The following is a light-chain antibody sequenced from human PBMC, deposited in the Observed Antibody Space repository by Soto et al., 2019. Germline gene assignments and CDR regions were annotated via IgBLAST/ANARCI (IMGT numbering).Light chain of an antibody. J-gene: IGKJ1*01. CDR3: QQYGSSTPT. Sequence: EIVLTQSPGTLSLSPGERATLSCRASQSVSSNYLAWYQRKPGQAPRLLIYGASSRATGIPNRFSGSGSGTDFTLTITRLEPEDFAAYYCQQYGSSTPTFGQGTKVEIK. CDR1: QSVSSNY. V-gene: IGKV3-20*01. CDR2: GAS.